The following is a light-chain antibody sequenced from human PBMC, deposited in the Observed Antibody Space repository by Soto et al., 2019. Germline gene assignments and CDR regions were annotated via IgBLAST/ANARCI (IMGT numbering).Light chain of an antibody. Sequence: PSTLSALVWDRVTIPCRPSQSISTWLAWYQQKPGRAPKLLIYDASSLESGVPSRFSGSGSGTEFTLTISSLQPDDFATYYCQQYNSYSPTFGQGTKVDIK. CDR3: QQYNSYSPT. CDR2: DAS. CDR1: QSISTW. V-gene: IGKV1-5*01. J-gene: IGKJ1*01.